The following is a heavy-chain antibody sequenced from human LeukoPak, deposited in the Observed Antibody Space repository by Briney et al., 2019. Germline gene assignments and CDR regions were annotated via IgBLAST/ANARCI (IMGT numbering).Heavy chain of an antibody. CDR3: ARPGVAGGAFDI. J-gene: IGHJ3*02. CDR1: GFTFSETW. Sequence: GGSLRLSCAASGFTFSETWMNWVRQVPGKGLQWVGNIEPDGSDKYYLDSVEGQFTISRDNVKNSLYLQMYSLRVEDTGVYYCARPGVAGGAFDIWGQGTVVILSS. V-gene: IGHV3-7*01. CDR2: IEPDGSDK. D-gene: IGHD1-26*01.